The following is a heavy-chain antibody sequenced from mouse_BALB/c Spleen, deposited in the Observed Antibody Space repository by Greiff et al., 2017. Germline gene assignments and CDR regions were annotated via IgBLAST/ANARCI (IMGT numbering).Heavy chain of an antibody. J-gene: IGHJ3*01. CDR3: ARDRGTTVVATPAY. CDR2: ISDGGSYT. CDR1: GFTFSDYY. Sequence: EVQRVESGGGLVKPGGSLKLSCAASGFTFSDYYMYWVRQTPEKRLEWVATISDGGSYTYYPDSVKGRFTISRDNAKNNLYLQMSSLKSEDTAMYYCARDRGTTVVATPAYWGQGTLVTVSA. D-gene: IGHD1-1*01. V-gene: IGHV5-4*02.